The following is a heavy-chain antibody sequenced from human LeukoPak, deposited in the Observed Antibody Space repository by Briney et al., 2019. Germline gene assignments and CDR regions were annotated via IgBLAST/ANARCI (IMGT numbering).Heavy chain of an antibody. V-gene: IGHV4-39*07. J-gene: IGHJ4*02. Sequence: PSETLSLTCTVSAGSVNSGIYYWGWIRQPPGKGLEWIGSIYYSGTTYYNPSLRSRVTISLDTSKNQFSLKVSSVIAADTAVSYCARDSLAVRHFDYWGQGFLVAVSS. CDR2: IYYSGTT. CDR1: AGSVNSGIYY. D-gene: IGHD6-6*01. CDR3: ARDSLAVRHFDY.